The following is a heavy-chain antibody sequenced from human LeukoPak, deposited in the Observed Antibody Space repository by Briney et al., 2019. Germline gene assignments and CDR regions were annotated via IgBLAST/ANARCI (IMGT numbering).Heavy chain of an antibody. CDR1: GGSISSGGYY. Sequence: SQTLSLTCTVSGGSISSGGYYWSWIRQPAGKGLEWIGRIYTSGSTNYNPSLKSRVTMSVDTSKNQFSLKLSSVTAADTAVYYCARGLDGSSWYPEYFQHWAQGTLVTVSS. D-gene: IGHD6-13*01. J-gene: IGHJ1*01. CDR2: IYTSGST. V-gene: IGHV4-61*02. CDR3: ARGLDGSSWYPEYFQH.